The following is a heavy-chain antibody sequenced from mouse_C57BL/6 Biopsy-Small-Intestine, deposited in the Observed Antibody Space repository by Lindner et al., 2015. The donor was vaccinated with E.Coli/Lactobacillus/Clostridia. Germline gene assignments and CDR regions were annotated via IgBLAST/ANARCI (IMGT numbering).Heavy chain of an antibody. CDR2: FDPEIGQT. V-gene: IGHV1-83*01. CDR3: ATVFDSSGLDS. J-gene: IGHJ4*01. D-gene: IGHD1-1*01. Sequence: SVKVSCKVSGYSLSELFMHWVRQAPGKGLEWMGGFDPEIGQTVYAQNFQGRVTMTDDTSTDTSYMELSSLRSGDTAVYYCATVFDSSGLDSWGQGTLVTVSS. CDR1: GYSLSELF.